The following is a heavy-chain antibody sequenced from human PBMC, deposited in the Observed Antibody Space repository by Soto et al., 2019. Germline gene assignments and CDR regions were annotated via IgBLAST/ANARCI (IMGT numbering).Heavy chain of an antibody. CDR2: IGTAGDT. D-gene: IGHD1-7*01. CDR1: GFTFSSYD. J-gene: IGHJ6*02. CDR3: ARSGNYVRKLYGMDV. V-gene: IGHV3-13*01. Sequence: PGGSLRLSCAASGFTFSSYDMHWVRQATGKGLEWVSAIGTAGDTYYPGSVKGRFTISRENAKNSLYLQMNSLRAGDTAVYYCARSGNYVRKLYGMDVWGQGTTVTVSS.